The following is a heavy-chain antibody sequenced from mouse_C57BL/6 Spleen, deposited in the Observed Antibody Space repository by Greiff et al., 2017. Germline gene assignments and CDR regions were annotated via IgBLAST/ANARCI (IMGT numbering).Heavy chain of an antibody. CDR2: IDPSDSYT. CDR1: GYTFTSYW. Sequence: VQLQQPGAELVKPGASVKLSCKASGYTFTSYWMQWVKQRPGQGLEWIGEIDPSDSYTNYNQKFKGKATLTVDTSSSTAYMQLSSLTSEDSAVYYCARGFYYAMDDWGQGTSVTVSS. J-gene: IGHJ4*01. CDR3: ARGFYYAMDD. V-gene: IGHV1-50*01.